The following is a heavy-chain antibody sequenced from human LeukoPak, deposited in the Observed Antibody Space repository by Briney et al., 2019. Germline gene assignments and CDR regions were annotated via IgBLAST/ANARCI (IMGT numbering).Heavy chain of an antibody. CDR1: SDSISNSAYH. CDR2: IYYSRGT. Sequence: SETLSLTCAVSSDSISNSAYHWGWIRQPPGRGLEWIGTIYYSRGTYYNPSLKSRVTISVDTSKNQFSLNLSSVTAADTAVYYCARRGSHTVFDYWGQGTLVTVSS. V-gene: IGHV4-39*01. J-gene: IGHJ4*02. CDR3: ARRGSHTVFDY. D-gene: IGHD3-10*01.